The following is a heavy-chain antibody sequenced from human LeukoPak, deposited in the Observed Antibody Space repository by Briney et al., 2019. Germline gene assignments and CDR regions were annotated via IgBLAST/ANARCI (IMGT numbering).Heavy chain of an antibody. Sequence: ASVKVSCKASGYTLTAYYMHWVRQAPGQGLEWMGIINPSGGSTSYAQKFQGRVTMTRDTSTSTVYMELSSLRSEDTAVYYCARNTWPGIVGATTRYWGQGTLVTVSS. J-gene: IGHJ4*02. V-gene: IGHV1-46*01. CDR2: INPSGGST. CDR1: GYTLTAYY. D-gene: IGHD1-26*01. CDR3: ARNTWPGIVGATTRY.